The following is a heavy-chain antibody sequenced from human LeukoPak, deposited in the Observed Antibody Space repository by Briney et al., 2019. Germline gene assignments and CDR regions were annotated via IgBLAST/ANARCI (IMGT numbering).Heavy chain of an antibody. CDR2: ICANDGNT. V-gene: IGHV3-23*01. Sequence: GGSLRLPCAASGLTFRNYAMSWVRQAPGKGLEWVSVICANDGNTYYADAVKGRFTISRDDSKDTLYLQMDSLRAEDTAVYYCAKGSGSSCYSPCDYWGQGILVTVSS. CDR3: AKGSGSSCYSPCDY. D-gene: IGHD2-15*01. CDR1: GLTFRNYA. J-gene: IGHJ4*02.